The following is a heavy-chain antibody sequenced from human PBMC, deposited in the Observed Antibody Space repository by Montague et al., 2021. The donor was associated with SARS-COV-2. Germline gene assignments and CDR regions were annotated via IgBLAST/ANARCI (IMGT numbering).Heavy chain of an antibody. J-gene: IGHJ4*02. Sequence: SLRLSYAASGFTFSDYAMSWVRQAPGKGLEWVSSVSGGDIVFYANSVRGRFTISRDNSKNTLYLEMNSLRADDTAVYYCAKETTFGVVTSIDFWGQGALVTVSS. V-gene: IGHV3-23*01. CDR3: AKETTFGVVTSIDF. D-gene: IGHD3-3*01. CDR2: VSGGDIV. CDR1: GFTFSDYA.